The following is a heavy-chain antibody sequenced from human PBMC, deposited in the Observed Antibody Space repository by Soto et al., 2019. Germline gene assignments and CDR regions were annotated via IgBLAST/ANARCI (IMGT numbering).Heavy chain of an antibody. J-gene: IGHJ6*02. Sequence: SGGSLSLSCAVSGVTFSSYAMNWVRHASGKGLEWVSSISGGGYTYHAESVQRRFPILRDNSKNTLYPQMNSLRAAAAAVYYCAKDLGSGSFKGYYYGMDVWGQGNTVTAP. CDR2: ISGGGYT. V-gene: IGHV3-23*01. CDR3: AKDLGSGSFKGYYYGMDV. D-gene: IGHD6-19*01. CDR1: GVTFSSYA.